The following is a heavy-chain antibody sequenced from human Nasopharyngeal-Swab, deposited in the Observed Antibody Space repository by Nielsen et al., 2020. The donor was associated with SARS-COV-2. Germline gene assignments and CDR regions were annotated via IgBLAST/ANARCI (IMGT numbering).Heavy chain of an antibody. CDR3: ARGVAVATRYNWFDP. CDR2: ISAYNGNT. CDR1: GYTFTSYG. Sequence: ASVKVSCKASGYTFTSYGISWVRQAPGQGLEWMGWISAYNGNTNYAQKLQGRVTMTTDTSTSTAYMELRSLRSDDTAVYYCARGVAVATRYNWFDPWGQGTLVTVPS. D-gene: IGHD6-19*01. V-gene: IGHV1-18*01. J-gene: IGHJ5*02.